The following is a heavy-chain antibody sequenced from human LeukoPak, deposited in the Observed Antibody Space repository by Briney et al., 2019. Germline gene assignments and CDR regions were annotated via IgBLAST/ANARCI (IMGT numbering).Heavy chain of an antibody. CDR2: IYTRGST. CDR3: ARQRGGYYFDY. V-gene: IGHV4-61*02. D-gene: IGHD3-16*01. J-gene: IGHJ4*02. CDR1: GGSISNGSYY. Sequence: PSQTLSLTCTVSGGSISNGSYYWSWIRQPAGKGLEWIGRIYTRGSTNYNPSLKSRVAISIDTSKNEFSLNLSSVTAADTAVYYCARQRGGYYFDYWGQGTLVTVSS.